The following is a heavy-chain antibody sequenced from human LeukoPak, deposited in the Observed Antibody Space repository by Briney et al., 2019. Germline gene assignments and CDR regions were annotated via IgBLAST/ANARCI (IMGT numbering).Heavy chain of an antibody. CDR3: TRDFRGLVVVVAAAYDY. J-gene: IGHJ4*02. CDR1: GFAFGDYA. V-gene: IGHV3-49*04. CDR2: IRSRAYGGTT. D-gene: IGHD2-15*01. Sequence: PGRSLRLSCTASGFAFGDYAMSWVRQAPGKGLEWVGFIRSRAYGGTTEYAASVKGRFTISRDNSNSVAYLQMNSLKPEDTGVYYCTRDFRGLVVVVAAAYDYWGQGTLVAVSS.